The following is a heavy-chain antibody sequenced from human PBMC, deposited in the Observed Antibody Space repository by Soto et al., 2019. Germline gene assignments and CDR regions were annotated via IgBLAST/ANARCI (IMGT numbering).Heavy chain of an antibody. CDR3: ARIEYCSGGNCYSAVDI. J-gene: IGHJ3*02. CDR2: ISGYKGDT. Sequence: VQSGAEVKKPGASVKVSCKASGDPFISTGISWVRQAPGQGLEWMGWISGYKGDTNYAQKFQGRVTLTTATATSTAYMELRSLTPGDTAIYYCARIEYCSGGNCYSAVDIWGQGTLVTVSS. D-gene: IGHD2-15*01. CDR1: GDPFISTG. V-gene: IGHV1-18*01.